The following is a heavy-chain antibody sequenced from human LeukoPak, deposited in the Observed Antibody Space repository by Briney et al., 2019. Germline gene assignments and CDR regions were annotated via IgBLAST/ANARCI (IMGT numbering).Heavy chain of an antibody. J-gene: IGHJ3*02. CDR2: IYSGGST. CDR1: GFTVSSNY. Sequence: GGSLRLSCAAPGFTVSSNYMSWVRQAPGKGLEWVSVIYSGGSTYYADSVKGGFTISRDNSKNTLYLQMNSLRAEDTAVYYCARSLRYFDWLSIDAFDIWGQGTMVTVSS. CDR3: ARSLRYFDWLSIDAFDI. V-gene: IGHV3-66*02. D-gene: IGHD3-9*01.